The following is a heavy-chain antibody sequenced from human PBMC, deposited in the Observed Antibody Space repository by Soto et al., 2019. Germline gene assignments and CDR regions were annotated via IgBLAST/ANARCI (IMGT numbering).Heavy chain of an antibody. CDR1: GYPITTGYY. D-gene: IGHD3-22*01. CDR3: ARATYYFHSSGYAYHFDY. J-gene: IGHJ4*02. CDR2: IYHSGST. Sequence: SETLSLTCAVSGYPITTGYYWGWIRQSPGKGLEWIGSIYHSGSTYYNPSLKSRVTISVDTSKNQLSLKLSSVTAADTAVYYCARATYYFHSSGYAYHFDYWGQGTQVTVS. V-gene: IGHV4-38-2*01.